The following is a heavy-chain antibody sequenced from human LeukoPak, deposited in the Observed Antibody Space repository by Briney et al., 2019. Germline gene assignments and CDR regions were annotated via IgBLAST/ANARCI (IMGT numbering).Heavy chain of an antibody. CDR3: ARQGSNDFWSGHNWFDP. CDR1: GGSISSSSYY. Sequence: SETLSLTCTVSGGSISSSSYYWGWIRQPPGKGLEWIGSIYYSGSTYYNPSLKSRVTKSVDTSKNQFSLKLSSVTAADTAVYYCARQGSNDFWSGHNWFDPWGQGTLVTVSS. CDR2: IYYSGST. J-gene: IGHJ5*02. D-gene: IGHD3-3*01. V-gene: IGHV4-39*01.